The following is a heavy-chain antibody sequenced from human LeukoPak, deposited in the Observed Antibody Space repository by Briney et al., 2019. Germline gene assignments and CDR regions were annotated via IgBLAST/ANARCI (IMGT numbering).Heavy chain of an antibody. D-gene: IGHD3-10*01. CDR3: AAVLLWFWELSDDAFDI. Sequence: SETLSLTCTVSGYSIGSGYYWGWIRQPPGKGLEWIGSIYHSGSTYYNPSLKSRVTISVDTSKNQFSLKLSSVTAADTAVYYCAAVLLWFWELSDDAFDIWGQGTMVTVSS. CDR1: GYSIGSGYY. J-gene: IGHJ3*02. V-gene: IGHV4-38-2*02. CDR2: IYHSGST.